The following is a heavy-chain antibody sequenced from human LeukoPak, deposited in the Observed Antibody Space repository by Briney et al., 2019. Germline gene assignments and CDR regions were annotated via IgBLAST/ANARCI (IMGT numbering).Heavy chain of an antibody. J-gene: IGHJ4*02. Sequence: GGSLRLSCAASGFTFSSYAMHWVRQAPGKGLEWVAVISYDGSNKYHADSVKGRFAISRDNSKNTLYLQMNSLRAEDTAVYYCASLTIGIAVAGTSVDYWGQGTLVTVSS. CDR1: GFTFSSYA. CDR2: ISYDGSNK. D-gene: IGHD6-19*01. CDR3: ASLTIGIAVAGTSVDY. V-gene: IGHV3-30*09.